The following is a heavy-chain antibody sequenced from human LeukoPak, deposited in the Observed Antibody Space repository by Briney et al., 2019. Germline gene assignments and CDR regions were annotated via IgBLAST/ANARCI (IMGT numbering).Heavy chain of an antibody. D-gene: IGHD3-10*01. Sequence: GGSLRLSCAASGFTFSDYYMSWIRQAPWKGLEWVSYISSSSSYTNYADSVKGRFTISRGNAKNSLYLQMNSLRAEDTAVYYCARAYGSGSYQFDYWGQGTLVTVSS. CDR2: ISSSSSYT. V-gene: IGHV3-11*06. CDR1: GFTFSDYY. CDR3: ARAYGSGSYQFDY. J-gene: IGHJ4*02.